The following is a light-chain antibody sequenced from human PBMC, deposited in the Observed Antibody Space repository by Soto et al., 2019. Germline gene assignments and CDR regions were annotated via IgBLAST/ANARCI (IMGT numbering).Light chain of an antibody. CDR1: SSNIGNNY. CDR3: GTWDSSLIDVV. CDR2: DNN. Sequence: QSVLTQPPSVSAAPGPKVTLSCSGRSSNIGNNYVSWYQQLPGTAPKLLIYDNNKRPSGIPDRFSGSKSGTSATLGITGLQTGDEADYYCGTWDSSLIDVVVGGGTKLTVL. J-gene: IGLJ2*01. V-gene: IGLV1-51*01.